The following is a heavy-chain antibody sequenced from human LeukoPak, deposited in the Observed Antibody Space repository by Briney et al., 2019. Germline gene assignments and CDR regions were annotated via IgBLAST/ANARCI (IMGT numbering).Heavy chain of an antibody. J-gene: IGHJ4*02. CDR2: IWYDGSNK. CDR3: ARARYSGYDSPHFDY. D-gene: IGHD5-12*01. CDR1: GFTFSSYG. V-gene: IGHV3-33*01. Sequence: GGSLRLSCAASGFTFSSYGMHWVRQAPGKGLEWVAVIWYDGSNKYYADSVKGRFTISRDNSKNTLYLQMNSLRAGDTAVYYCARARYSGYDSPHFDYWGQGTLVTVSS.